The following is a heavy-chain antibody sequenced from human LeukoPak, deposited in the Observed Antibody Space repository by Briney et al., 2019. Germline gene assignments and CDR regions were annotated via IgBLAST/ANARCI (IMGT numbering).Heavy chain of an antibody. CDR1: GGSISSYY. D-gene: IGHD1-20*01. CDR3: ARTYNWTPNWFDP. V-gene: IGHV4-59*01. CDR2: IYYSGST. J-gene: IGHJ5*02. Sequence: SETLSLTCTVSGGSISSYYWSWIRQPPGKGLEWIGYIYYSGSTNYNPSLKSRVTISVDTSKNQFSLKLSSVTAADTAVYYCARTYNWTPNWFDPWGQGTLVTVSS.